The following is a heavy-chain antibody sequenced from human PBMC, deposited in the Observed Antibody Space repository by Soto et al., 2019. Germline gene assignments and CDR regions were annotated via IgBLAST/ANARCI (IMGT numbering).Heavy chain of an antibody. CDR3: ASLYCSGGSCRDY. J-gene: IGHJ4*02. V-gene: IGHV4-39*01. CDR2: IYYSGST. Sequence: QLQLQESGPGLVKPSETLSLTCTVSGGSISSSSYYWGWIRQPPGKGLEWIGSIYYSGSTYYNPSLKSRVTLSVDTSKNQFSLKLSSVTAADTAVYYCASLYCSGGSCRDYWGQGTLVTVSS. CDR1: GGSISSSSYY. D-gene: IGHD2-15*01.